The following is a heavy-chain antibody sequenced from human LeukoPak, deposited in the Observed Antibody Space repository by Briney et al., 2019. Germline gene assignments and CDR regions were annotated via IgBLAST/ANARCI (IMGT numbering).Heavy chain of an antibody. J-gene: IGHJ5*01. D-gene: IGHD5-12*01. CDR2: ISYDGSNK. Sequence: GGSLRLSCAASGFTFSSYGMHGVGQAPGRGREGVAVISYDGSNKYYADSVKGRFTISRDHSTNSLYLQMNSLRAEDTAVYYCATLHWRASGYDYTGSDSWGQGHLVTVSS. CDR1: GFTFSSYG. CDR3: ATLHWRASGYDYTGSDS. V-gene: IGHV3-30*03.